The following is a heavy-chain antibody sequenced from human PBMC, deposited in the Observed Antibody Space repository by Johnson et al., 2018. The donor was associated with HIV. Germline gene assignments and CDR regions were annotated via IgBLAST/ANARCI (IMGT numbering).Heavy chain of an antibody. CDR2: VTNNGGST. Sequence: VQLVESGGGVVQPGGSLRLYCVASGFTFSNWPMHWVRQAPGRGLEYVSRVTNNGGSTYYADSVKGRFTISRDNSKNTLYLQMNSLRAEDTAVYYCAKDRRSSSPGRDAFDIWGQGTMVTVSS. D-gene: IGHD6-6*01. J-gene: IGHJ3*02. CDR1: GFTFSNWP. V-gene: IGHV3-64*04. CDR3: AKDRRSSSPGRDAFDI.